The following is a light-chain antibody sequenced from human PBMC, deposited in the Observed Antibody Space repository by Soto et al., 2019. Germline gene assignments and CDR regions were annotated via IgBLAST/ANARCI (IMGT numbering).Light chain of an antibody. CDR3: QQYNNYPLT. Sequence: DIQMTQSPSTLSASVGDRVTITCRATQSISIWVAWYQQKPGKAPSLLIYKASSLQSGVPSRFSGSGSGTEFTLTISSLQPYDFSTYYCQQYNNYPLTFGQGTKVEIK. CDR2: KAS. CDR1: QSISIW. V-gene: IGKV1-5*03. J-gene: IGKJ1*01.